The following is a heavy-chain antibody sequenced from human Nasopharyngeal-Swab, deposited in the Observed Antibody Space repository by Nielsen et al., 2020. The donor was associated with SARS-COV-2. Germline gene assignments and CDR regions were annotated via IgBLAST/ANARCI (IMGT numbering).Heavy chain of an antibody. D-gene: IGHD4-17*01. Sequence: QTLSLTGAISGDSVSSSSAAWNWLRQSPSRGLEWLGRTYYRSKWYNDYAVSVKSRITINPDTSKNQFSLHLNSVTPEDTAVYYCARARGAYGDYYYYYTDVWGKGTTVTVSS. CDR2: TYYRSKWYN. J-gene: IGHJ6*03. CDR1: GDSVSSSSAA. V-gene: IGHV6-1*01. CDR3: ARARGAYGDYYYYYTDV.